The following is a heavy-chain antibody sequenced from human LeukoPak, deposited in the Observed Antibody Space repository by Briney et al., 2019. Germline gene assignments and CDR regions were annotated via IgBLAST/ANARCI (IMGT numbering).Heavy chain of an antibody. CDR3: ARGPPNWGYDY. CDR2: MSPNSGDT. V-gene: IGHV1-8*01. J-gene: IGHJ4*02. Sequence: ASVKVSCKASGYTFTSYDFNWVRQAAGQRPEWMGWMSPNSGDTGYAQKFQDRVTMTRNTSISTAYMELSSLRSDDTAVYYCARGPPNWGYDYWGPGTLVTVSS. CDR1: GYTFTSYD. D-gene: IGHD7-27*01.